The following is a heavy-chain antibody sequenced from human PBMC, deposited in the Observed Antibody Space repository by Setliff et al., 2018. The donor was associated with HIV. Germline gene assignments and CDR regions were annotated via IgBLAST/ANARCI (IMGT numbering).Heavy chain of an antibody. V-gene: IGHV4-59*01. CDR2: VHHSGST. CDR1: SDSISSSY. D-gene: IGHD2-15*01. CDR3: ARGGASSKYLDP. Sequence: SETLSLTCTVSSDSISSSYWTWIRQPPGQGLEWIGYVHHSGSTKYNASLRSRVTMSVDTSKNLFSLSLTSVTGADTAVYYCARGGASSKYLDPWGQGTLVTVSS. J-gene: IGHJ5*02.